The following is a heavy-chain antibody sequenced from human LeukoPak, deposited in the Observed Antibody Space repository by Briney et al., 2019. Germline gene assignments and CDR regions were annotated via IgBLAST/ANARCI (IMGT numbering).Heavy chain of an antibody. D-gene: IGHD3-10*01. V-gene: IGHV3-23*01. Sequence: GGSLRLSCAAAGFIFRNYAMNWVRQAPGQGLEWVSGVSANGGSTFNTDSVKGRFSISRDNSKNTLYLEMNSLRPEDTALYYCAKSLGNQGVIDYWGQGTLVTVSS. CDR3: AKSLGNQGVIDY. CDR1: GFIFRNYA. CDR2: VSANGGST. J-gene: IGHJ4*02.